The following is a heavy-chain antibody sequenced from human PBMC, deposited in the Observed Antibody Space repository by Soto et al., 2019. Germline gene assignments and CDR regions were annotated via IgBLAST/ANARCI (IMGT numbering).Heavy chain of an antibody. CDR1: GFSVSRYY. CDR3: ARDRRDGDTI. V-gene: IGHV3-66*01. D-gene: IGHD3-3*01. J-gene: IGHJ4*02. Sequence: EVQVVESGGGLAQPGGSLRLSCAASGFSVSRYYMSWFRQAPGKGLEWVSVIYRGGDIYYADSVQGRFTTSIDISRNSLELQMNSLRVEDTAGYYCARDRRDGDTIWSQGAVVTFSS. CDR2: IYRGGDI.